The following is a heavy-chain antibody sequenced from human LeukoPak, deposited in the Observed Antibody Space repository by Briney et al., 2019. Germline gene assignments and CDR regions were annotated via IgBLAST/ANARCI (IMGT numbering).Heavy chain of an antibody. Sequence: ASVKVSCKASGYTFTVHYMHWLRQAPGQGLEWVGWISAYNGYTNYAQKLQDRVTMTTDPSTSTAYMELRRLTPDDTAVYYCARGSNRIGDRLDYWGQGTLVTASA. CDR2: ISAYNGYT. CDR1: GYTFTVHY. V-gene: IGHV1-18*04. J-gene: IGHJ4*02. D-gene: IGHD1-14*01. CDR3: ARGSNRIGDRLDY.